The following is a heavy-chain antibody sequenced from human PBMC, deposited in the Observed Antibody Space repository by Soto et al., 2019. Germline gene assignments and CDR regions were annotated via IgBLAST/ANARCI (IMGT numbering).Heavy chain of an antibody. CDR1: GGSFSGFY. J-gene: IGHJ6*02. CDR3: ARGHYDFWSGYSTSYYYYGLDV. V-gene: IGHV4-34*01. D-gene: IGHD3-3*01. CDR2: INDSGRT. Sequence: PSETLSLTCAVSGGSFSGFYWNWVPQSPAKGLEWIGEINDSGRTNYNPSLTSRVTISADTAKNQFSLIMTSVTAADTAVYFCARGHYDFWSGYSTSYYYYGLDVWGPGTTVTVSS.